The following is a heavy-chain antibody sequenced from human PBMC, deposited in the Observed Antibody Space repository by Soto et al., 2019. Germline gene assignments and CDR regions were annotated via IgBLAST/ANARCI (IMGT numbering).Heavy chain of an antibody. CDR3: SGYAAYYYYMDV. D-gene: IGHD5-12*01. V-gene: IGHV4-31*03. CDR1: GGSISSGGYY. Sequence: QVQLQESGPGLVKPSQTLSLTCTVSGGSISSGGYYWSWIRQHPGKGLEWIGYIYYSGSTYYNPSLKSRVTISVDTSKNQSSLKLSSVTAADTAVYYCSGYAAYYYYMDVWGKGTTVTVSS. J-gene: IGHJ6*03. CDR2: IYYSGST.